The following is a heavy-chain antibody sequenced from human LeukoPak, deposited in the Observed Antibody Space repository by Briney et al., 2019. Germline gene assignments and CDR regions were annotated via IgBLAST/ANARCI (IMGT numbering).Heavy chain of an antibody. CDR3: ARDRGDGYDYFWDY. V-gene: IGHV3-53*01. Sequence: GGSLRLSCTVSGFTVSSNSMSWVRQAPGKGLEWVSFIYSDNTHYSDSVKGRFTISRDNSKNTLYLQMNSLRAEDTAVYYCARDRGDGYDYFWDYWGQGTLVTVSS. CDR1: GFTVSSNS. CDR2: IYSDNT. J-gene: IGHJ4*02. D-gene: IGHD5-12*01.